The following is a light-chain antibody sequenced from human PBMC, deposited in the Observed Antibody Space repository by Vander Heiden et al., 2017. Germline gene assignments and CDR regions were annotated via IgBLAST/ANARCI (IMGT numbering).Light chain of an antibody. CDR2: TSN. CDR3: AAWDDSLNGPV. CDR1: SSNIGSNT. J-gene: IGLJ3*02. V-gene: IGLV1-44*01. Sequence: QSVLTQPPSASGTPGQRVAITCSGSSSNIGSNTVNWHQHLPGTAPKLLIYTSNQRPSGVPHRFSGSKSGTSASLAISGLQSEDEADYYCAAWDDSLNGPVFGGGTKLTVL.